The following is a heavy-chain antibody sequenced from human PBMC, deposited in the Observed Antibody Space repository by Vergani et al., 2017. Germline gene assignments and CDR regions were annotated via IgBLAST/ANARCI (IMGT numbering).Heavy chain of an antibody. CDR2: ISSSSSTI. D-gene: IGHD6-19*01. Sequence: EVQLVESGGGLVQPGGSLRLSCAASGFTFSSYSMNWVRQAPGNGLEWVSYISSSSSTIYYADSVNGRFTISRDNAKNSLYLQMNGLRDEDTAVYYCARVEIFGYSSGWFPIDYWGQGTLVTVSS. J-gene: IGHJ4*02. CDR1: GFTFSSYS. CDR3: ARVEIFGYSSGWFPIDY. V-gene: IGHV3-48*02.